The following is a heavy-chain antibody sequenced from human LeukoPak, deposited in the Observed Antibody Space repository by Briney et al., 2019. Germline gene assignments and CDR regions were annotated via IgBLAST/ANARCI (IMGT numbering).Heavy chain of an antibody. Sequence: SETLSLTCAVYGGSFSGYYWSWIRQPPGKGLEWIGEINHSGSTNYNPSLKSRVTISVDTPKNQFSLKLNSVTPEDTAVYYCARDWYSSSLSFRYYYGMDVWGQGTTVTVSS. CDR1: GGSFSGYY. J-gene: IGHJ6*02. D-gene: IGHD6-6*01. CDR2: INHSGST. V-gene: IGHV4-34*01. CDR3: ARDWYSSSLSFRYYYGMDV.